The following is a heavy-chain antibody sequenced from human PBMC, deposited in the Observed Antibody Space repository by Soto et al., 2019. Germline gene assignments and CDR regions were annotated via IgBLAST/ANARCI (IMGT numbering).Heavy chain of an antibody. CDR2: IFHSGTT. D-gene: IGHD2-2*01. CDR1: GYSITNVNW. J-gene: IGHJ3*02. V-gene: IGHV4-28*01. CDR3: ARSPYADALDI. Sequence: QVQLQESGPGLVKPSDTLSLTCAVSGYSITNVNWWAWIRQPPGKGLEWIGYIFHSGTTHYNPSLKSRVTMSVDTSKNQFSLKVDSVTAEDTAVYYCARSPYADALDIWGQGTMVTVSS.